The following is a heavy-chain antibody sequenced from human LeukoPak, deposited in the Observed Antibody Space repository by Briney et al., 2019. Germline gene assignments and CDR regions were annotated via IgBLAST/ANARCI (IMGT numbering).Heavy chain of an antibody. J-gene: IGHJ4*02. D-gene: IGHD1-1*01. CDR2: IYSGVST. CDR3: ARGPAGYN. Sequence: GGSLRLSCAASGFTVSSNHMSWVRQAPGQGLEWVSVIYSGVSTDYADSVKGRFTISRDNLKNTLYLQMNSLRAEDTAVYYCARGPAGYNWGQGTLVTFSS. V-gene: IGHV3-53*01. CDR1: GFTVSSNH.